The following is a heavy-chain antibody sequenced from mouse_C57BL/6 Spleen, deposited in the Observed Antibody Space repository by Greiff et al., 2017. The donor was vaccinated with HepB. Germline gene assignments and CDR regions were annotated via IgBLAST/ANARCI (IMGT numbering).Heavy chain of an antibody. CDR2: IWSGGST. V-gene: IGHV2-2*01. CDR1: GFSLTSYG. CDR3: ARMANYYGSSYGYYYDMDY. D-gene: IGHD1-1*01. J-gene: IGHJ4*01. Sequence: VQLQQSGPGLVQPSQSLSITCTVSGFSLTSYGVHWVRQSPGKGLEWLGGIWSGGSTDYNAAFISRRSISKDNSKSQVFFIMNSLQADDSAIYYCARMANYYGSSYGYYYDMDYWGQGTSVTVSS.